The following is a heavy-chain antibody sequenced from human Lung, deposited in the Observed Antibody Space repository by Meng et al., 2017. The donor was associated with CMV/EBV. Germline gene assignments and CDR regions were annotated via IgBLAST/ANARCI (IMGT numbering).Heavy chain of an antibody. CDR3: AREEAMVGYYTNWFDA. CDR2: MSGSVGNK. CDR1: GSPCGSYT. Sequence: SGSPCGSYTIGWVRQAPGRELELISSMSGSVGNKCYAGSVKGRFAISRDNSGDTLYMQMSSLRAEDTAVYYCAREEAMVGYYTNWFDAWGQGALVTVSS. J-gene: IGHJ5*02. V-gene: IGHV3-23*01. D-gene: IGHD5-18*01.